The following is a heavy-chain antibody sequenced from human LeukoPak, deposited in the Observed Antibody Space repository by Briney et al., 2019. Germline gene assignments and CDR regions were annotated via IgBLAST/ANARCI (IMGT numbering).Heavy chain of an antibody. CDR2: INPSGGGT. CDR1: GYTFTSYY. D-gene: IGHD1-26*01. Sequence: ASVKVSCKASGYTFTSYYMHWVRQAPGQGLEWMGIINPSGGGTSYAQKFQGRVTMTRDMSTSTVYMELSSLRSEDTAVYYCARGGGEGATIWPWFDPWGQGTLVTVSS. J-gene: IGHJ5*02. V-gene: IGHV1-46*01. CDR3: ARGGGEGATIWPWFDP.